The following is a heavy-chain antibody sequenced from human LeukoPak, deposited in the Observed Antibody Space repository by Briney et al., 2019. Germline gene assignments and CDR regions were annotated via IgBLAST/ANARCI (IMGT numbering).Heavy chain of an antibody. CDR2: INAGNGNT. V-gene: IGHV1-3*01. D-gene: IGHD1-26*01. CDR1: GYTFTSYA. CDR3: ARDHWELLSSYWYFDL. Sequence: ASVNVSCKASGYTFTSYAMHWVRQAPGQRLEWMGWINAGNGNTKYSQKFQGRVTITRDTSASTAYMELSSLRSEDTAVYYCARDHWELLSSYWYFDLWGRGTLVTVSS. J-gene: IGHJ2*01.